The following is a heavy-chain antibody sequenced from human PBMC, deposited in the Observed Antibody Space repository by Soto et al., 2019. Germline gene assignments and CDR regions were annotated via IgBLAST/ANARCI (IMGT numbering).Heavy chain of an antibody. Sequence: PGESLKISCKGSGYSFTSYWISWVRQMPGKGLEWMGRIDPSDSYTNYSPSFQGHVTISADKSISTAYLQWSSLKASDTAMYYCARGGSSPDFHYYGMDVWGQGTTVTVSS. V-gene: IGHV5-10-1*01. J-gene: IGHJ6*02. CDR3: ARGGSSPDFHYYGMDV. D-gene: IGHD6-6*01. CDR1: GYSFTSYW. CDR2: IDPSDSYT.